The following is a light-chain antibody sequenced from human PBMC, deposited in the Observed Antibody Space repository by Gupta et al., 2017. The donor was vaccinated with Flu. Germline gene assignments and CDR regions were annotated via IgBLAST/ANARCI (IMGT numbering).Light chain of an antibody. Sequence: SYVLTQPPSVSVAPGKTARITREGNNIDSKSVHWYQQRPGQAPVLVVYDDSDRPSGIPERFSGSNSGNTATLTVSGVEAGDEADYYCQVWDTSSGHSWVFGGGTKLTVL. CDR3: QVWDTSSGHSWV. CDR2: DDS. CDR1: NIDSKS. V-gene: IGLV3-21*03. J-gene: IGLJ3*02.